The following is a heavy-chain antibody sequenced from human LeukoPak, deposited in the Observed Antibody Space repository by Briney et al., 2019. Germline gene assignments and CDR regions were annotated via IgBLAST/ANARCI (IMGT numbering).Heavy chain of an antibody. Sequence: SVKVSCKASGGTFSSSAISWVRQAPGQGLEWMGRIIPILGIANYAQKFQGRVTITADKSTSTAYMELSSLRSEDTAVYYCATAAPYMVATFLYWGQGTLVTVSS. J-gene: IGHJ4*02. CDR2: IIPILGIA. V-gene: IGHV1-69*04. D-gene: IGHD5-12*01. CDR3: ATAAPYMVATFLY. CDR1: GGTFSSSA.